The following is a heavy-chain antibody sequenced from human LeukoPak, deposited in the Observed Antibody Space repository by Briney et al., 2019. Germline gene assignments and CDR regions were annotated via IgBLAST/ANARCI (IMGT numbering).Heavy chain of an antibody. J-gene: IGHJ4*02. V-gene: IGHV1-3*01. D-gene: IGHD3-22*01. CDR3: ARVFYQDSNRGHFDH. CDR1: GYTFTNYA. CDR2: INGGYGNT. Sequence: ASVKVSCKASGYTFTNYAMHWVRQAPGQRLEWMGWINGGYGNTKYSQKFQGRITFTRDTSASTAYMELSSLRSEDTAVYYCARVFYQDSNRGHFDHWGQGTLVTVSS.